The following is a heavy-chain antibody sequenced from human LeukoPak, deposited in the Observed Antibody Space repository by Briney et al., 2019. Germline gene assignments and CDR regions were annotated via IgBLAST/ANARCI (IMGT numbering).Heavy chain of an antibody. CDR1: GYSISSGYY. D-gene: IGHD3-22*01. Sequence: PSETLSLTCTVSGYSISSGYYWGWIRQPPGKGLEWIGNIYHSGRTYYNPSLKSRVTISVDTSKNQFSLKLISVTAADTAVYYCAREGSSGYEPYYYYYMDVWGKGTTVTVSS. J-gene: IGHJ6*03. V-gene: IGHV4-38-2*02. CDR2: IYHSGRT. CDR3: AREGSSGYEPYYYYYMDV.